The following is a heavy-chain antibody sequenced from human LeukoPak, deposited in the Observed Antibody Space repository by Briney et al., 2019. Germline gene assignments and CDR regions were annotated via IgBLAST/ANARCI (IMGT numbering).Heavy chain of an antibody. Sequence: PGGSLRLSCVASGFTLSSFSMHWVRQSPGRGLEYVSAINYKGGPTYYADSVRGRFTISTDNSKNTLYLQMTSLRREDMGVYYCARVGPETAFDYWGQGTLVTVSS. CDR1: GFTLSSFS. CDR3: ARVGPETAFDY. V-gene: IGHV3-64*02. J-gene: IGHJ4*02. CDR2: INYKGGPT. D-gene: IGHD1-14*01.